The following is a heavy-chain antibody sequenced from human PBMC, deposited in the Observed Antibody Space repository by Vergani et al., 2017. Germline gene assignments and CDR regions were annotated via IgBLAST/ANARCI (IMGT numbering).Heavy chain of an antibody. Sequence: QVQLQESGPGLVKPSQTLSLTCTVSGGSISSGGYYWSWIRQPPGKGLEWIGYIYYSGSTNYNPSLKRRVTLSGDTSKNQFSLNLSSVTAADTAVYYCARALLRRARKSDYVVFDWFDPWGQGTLVTVSS. J-gene: IGHJ5*02. CDR1: GGSISSGGYY. V-gene: IGHV4-31*03. CDR3: ARALLRRARKSDYVVFDWFDP. D-gene: IGHD4-17*01. CDR2: IYYSGST.